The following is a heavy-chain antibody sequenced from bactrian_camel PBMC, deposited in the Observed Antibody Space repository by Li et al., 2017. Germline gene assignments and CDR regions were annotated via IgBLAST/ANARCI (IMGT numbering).Heavy chain of an antibody. CDR3: AKDIDY. V-gene: IGHV3S1*01. J-gene: IGHJ4*01. Sequence: HVQLVESGGGSVEAGGSLGLSCAASEYRIADTNVAWFRQAPGKGLEWVSSISTGGGGSYVADSVKGRFTISRDNAKNTLYLQLNELKSEDTAMYYCAKDIDYWGQGTQVTVS. CDR1: EYRIADTN. CDR2: ISTGGGGS.